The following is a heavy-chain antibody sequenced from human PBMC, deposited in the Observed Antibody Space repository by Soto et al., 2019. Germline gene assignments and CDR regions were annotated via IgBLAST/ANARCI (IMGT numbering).Heavy chain of an antibody. CDR1: GYSISSGYY. Sequence: SETLSLTCAVSGYSISSGYYWGWIRQPPWKGLEWIGSVYHSGSTYYNPSLKSRVTISVDTSKDQFSLRLDSVTAADTAVYYCTRGHYGDFSYFDQWGQGTLVTVSS. D-gene: IGHD4-17*01. CDR3: TRGHYGDFSYFDQ. J-gene: IGHJ4*02. V-gene: IGHV4-38-2*01. CDR2: VYHSGST.